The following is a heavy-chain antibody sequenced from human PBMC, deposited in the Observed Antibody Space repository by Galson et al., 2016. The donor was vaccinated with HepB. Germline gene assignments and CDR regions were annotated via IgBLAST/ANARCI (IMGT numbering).Heavy chain of an antibody. J-gene: IGHJ6*02. V-gene: IGHV3-23*01. D-gene: IGHD3-16*01. CDR1: EFTFSSYA. Sequence: SLRLSCAAAEFTFSSYAMSWVRQAPGQGLEWVSVLFSGGYTYYSDSVKGRFTTSRDNSKNMVYLQMEGLRVEDTAKYYCAKLRDGYDWGAFDIWGLGTTVSVSS. CDR3: AKLRDGYDWGAFDI. CDR2: LFSGGYT.